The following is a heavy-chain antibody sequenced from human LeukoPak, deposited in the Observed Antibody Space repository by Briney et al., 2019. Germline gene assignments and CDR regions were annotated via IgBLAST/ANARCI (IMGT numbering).Heavy chain of an antibody. Sequence: KPSETLSLTCTVSGGSISSYYWSWIRQPPGKGLEWIGYIYYSGSTNYNPSLKSRVTISVDTSKNKFSLKLSSVTAADTAVYYCARDHGYSYDLVHYYYYMDVWGKGTTVTVSS. CDR1: GGSISSYY. V-gene: IGHV4-59*01. CDR3: ARDHGYSYDLVHYYYYMDV. CDR2: IYYSGST. J-gene: IGHJ6*03. D-gene: IGHD5-18*01.